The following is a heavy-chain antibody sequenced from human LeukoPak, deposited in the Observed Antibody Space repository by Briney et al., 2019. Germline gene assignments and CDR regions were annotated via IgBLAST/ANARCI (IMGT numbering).Heavy chain of an antibody. V-gene: IGHV3-23*01. Sequence: GGSLGLSCRGGGFNFNMFAMSWVRQAPGQGLNWVPGLSRGGETTNYADSVKGRFTISRDMSKNMVFLQMNSLRPEDTAVYYCAKEQRIRHCSEGVCMEGYYFDYWGQGSLVTVSS. CDR2: LSRGGETT. D-gene: IGHD2-8*01. CDR3: AKEQRIRHCSEGVCMEGYYFDY. J-gene: IGHJ4*02. CDR1: GFNFNMFA.